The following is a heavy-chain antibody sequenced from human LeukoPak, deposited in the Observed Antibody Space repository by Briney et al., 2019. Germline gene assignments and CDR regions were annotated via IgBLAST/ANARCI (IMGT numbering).Heavy chain of an antibody. Sequence: SVKVSCKASGGTFSSYAISWVRQAPGQGLEWVGRIIPILGIANYAQKFQGRVTITADKSTSTAYMELSSLRSEDTAVYYCARGANYDDGSGYYYRDWGQGTLVTVSS. CDR1: GGTFSSYA. D-gene: IGHD3-22*01. J-gene: IGHJ4*02. V-gene: IGHV1-69*04. CDR3: ARGANYDDGSGYYYRD. CDR2: IIPILGIA.